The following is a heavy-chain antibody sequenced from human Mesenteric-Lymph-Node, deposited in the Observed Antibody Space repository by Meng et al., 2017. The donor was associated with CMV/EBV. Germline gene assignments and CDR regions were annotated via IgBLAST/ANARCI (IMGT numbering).Heavy chain of an antibody. Sequence: SITSRSYYWGWIRQPPGKGLEWSGSVDYYGGTYYNPSLKSRVTISLDPSKNQFSLRLSSLTAADTAVYYCARATNLVATGYYFDHWGQGTLVTVSS. CDR3: ARATNLVATGYYFDH. J-gene: IGHJ4*02. V-gene: IGHV4-39*07. D-gene: IGHD4-17*01. CDR2: VDYYGGT. CDR1: SITSRSYY.